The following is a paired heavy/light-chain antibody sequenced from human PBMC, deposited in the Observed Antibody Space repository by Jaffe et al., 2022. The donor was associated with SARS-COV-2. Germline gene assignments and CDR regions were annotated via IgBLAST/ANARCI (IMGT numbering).Light chain of an antibody. CDR1: QSVSNSY. CDR2: GAS. CDR3: HQYGTSPRT. V-gene: IGKV3-20*01. J-gene: IGKJ1*01. Sequence: EIVLTQSPGTLSLSPGERATLSCRASQSVSNSYLAWFQQKPGQAPRLLIYGASSRATGIPDRFSGSGSGTDFTLTISRLEPEDFAVYYCHQYGTSPRTFGQGTKVEIK.
Heavy chain of an antibody. J-gene: IGHJ3*02. CDR3: AKVHVRGLGTFDI. Sequence: EVQLVESGGGLVQPGTSLRLSCTASGFTFGDYSMYWVRQAPGKGLECVSGISWNSGSIVYADSVKGRFTISRDNAKNSLYLQMNSLRPGDTALYYCAKVHVRGLGTFDIWGQGTMVTVSS. V-gene: IGHV3-9*01. CDR1: GFTFGDYS. D-gene: IGHD3-16*01. CDR2: ISWNSGSI.